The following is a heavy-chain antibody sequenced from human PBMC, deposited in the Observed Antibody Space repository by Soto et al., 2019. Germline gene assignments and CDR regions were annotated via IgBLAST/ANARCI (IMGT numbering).Heavy chain of an antibody. CDR2: ISGYNANT. CDR3: AAPGGNHFGMDV. D-gene: IGHD2-8*02. V-gene: IGHV1-18*01. CDR1: DNTFTYYG. J-gene: IGHJ6*02. Sequence: QAQLVQSGSEVKRPGASVKVSCTSFDNTFTYYGINWVRQAPGQGLEWLGWISGYNANTKEAQKFQDRVSMTADTSTRTAYLEVRSLTSDDTGVYFCAAPGGNHFGMDVWGQGTTVTVSS.